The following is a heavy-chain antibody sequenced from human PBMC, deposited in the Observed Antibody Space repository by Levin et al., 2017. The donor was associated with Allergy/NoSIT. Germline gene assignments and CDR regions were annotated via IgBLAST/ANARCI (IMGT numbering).Heavy chain of an antibody. D-gene: IGHD4-23*01. CDR2: MKEDGYVK. V-gene: IGHV3-7*04. CDR1: GFTFSNYW. J-gene: IGHJ5*02. CDR3: TRDMGGGRFDP. Sequence: AGGSLRLSCAASGFTFSNYWMSWVRLAPGKGPEWVANMKEDGYVKAYADSVLGRFTISRDNAKNSLYLQMNNLRDEDTAEYYCTRDMGGGRFDPWGQGALVVVSS.